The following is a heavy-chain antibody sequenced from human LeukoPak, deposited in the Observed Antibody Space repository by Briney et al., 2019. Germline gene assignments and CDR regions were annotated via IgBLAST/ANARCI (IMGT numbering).Heavy chain of an antibody. CDR2: ISTSGSII. J-gene: IGHJ4*02. V-gene: IGHV3-48*02. CDR3: ARKGIGNWGSDY. D-gene: IGHD7-27*01. Sequence: PGGSLRLSCAASGFTFGSYGMNWVRQAPGKGLEWVSHISTSGSIIYYADSVEGRFTISRDNAKNSLYLQMNSLRDEDTAAYYCARKGIGNWGSDYWGQGTLVTVSS. CDR1: GFTFGSYG.